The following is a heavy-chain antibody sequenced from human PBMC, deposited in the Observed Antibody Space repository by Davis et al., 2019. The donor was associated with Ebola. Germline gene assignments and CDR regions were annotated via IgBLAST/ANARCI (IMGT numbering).Heavy chain of an antibody. CDR2: IYDSGRT. D-gene: IGHD3-16*01. Sequence: PGGSLRLSCTVSGASMTSYYWSWIRQPPGKGLEWLGIIYDSGRTNYNPSLKSRVAISADTSKNQFSLNLRSVTAADTAVYYCVRFGRGAYWGQGTLVTVSS. V-gene: IGHV4-59*01. CDR1: GASMTSYY. CDR3: VRFGRGAY. J-gene: IGHJ4*02.